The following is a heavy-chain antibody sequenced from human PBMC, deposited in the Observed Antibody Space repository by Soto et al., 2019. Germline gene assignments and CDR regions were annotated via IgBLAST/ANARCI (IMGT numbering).Heavy chain of an antibody. J-gene: IGHJ6*02. V-gene: IGHV1-69*13. CDR3: ARGRGYNWNLLYYYYGMDV. CDR1: GGTFSSYS. Sequence: SVKVSCKASGGTFSSYSISWVRQAPGQGLEWMGGIIPIFGTANYAQKFQGRVTITADESTSTAYMELSSLRSEDTAVYYCARGRGYNWNLLYYYYGMDVWGQGTTVTVSS. D-gene: IGHD1-20*01. CDR2: IIPIFGTA.